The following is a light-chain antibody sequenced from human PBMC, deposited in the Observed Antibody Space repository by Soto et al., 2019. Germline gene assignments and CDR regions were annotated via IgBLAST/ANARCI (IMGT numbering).Light chain of an antibody. CDR2: GAS. V-gene: IGKV3-15*01. Sequence: EIVMTQSPATLSVSPGERATLSCRASQSVSGNLAWYQQKPGQAPRLLIYGASTRATGIPARFSGSGSETEFTLTISSLQSEDFAVYYCQQYNNWLITFGQGTRLEIK. J-gene: IGKJ5*01. CDR1: QSVSGN. CDR3: QQYNNWLIT.